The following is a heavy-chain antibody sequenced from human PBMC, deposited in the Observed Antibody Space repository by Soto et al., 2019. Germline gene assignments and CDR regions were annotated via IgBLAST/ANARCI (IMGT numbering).Heavy chain of an antibody. D-gene: IGHD2-2*02. CDR1: GFTFTSYG. Sequence: ASVKVSCKASGFTFTSYGISWVRQAPGQGLEWMGWISAYNGNTNYAQKLQGRVTMTTDTSTSTAYMELRSLRSDDTAVYYCAMIRYCSSTSCYTGFDYWGQGTRVTVSS. CDR2: ISAYNGNT. V-gene: IGHV1-18*01. CDR3: AMIRYCSSTSCYTGFDY. J-gene: IGHJ4*02.